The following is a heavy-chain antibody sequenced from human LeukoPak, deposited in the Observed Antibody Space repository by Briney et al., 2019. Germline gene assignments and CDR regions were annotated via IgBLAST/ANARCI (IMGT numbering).Heavy chain of an antibody. D-gene: IGHD3-22*01. V-gene: IGHV1-2*02. Sequence: ASVKVSCKASGYTFTRYDINWVRQATGQGLEWMGWINPNSGATNYAQKFQGRVTMTRDTSISTAYMELSRLRSDDTAVYYCARDRSPFYYDSSGYRDAFDIWGQGTMVTVSS. CDR1: GYTFTRYD. CDR2: INPNSGAT. J-gene: IGHJ3*02. CDR3: ARDRSPFYYDSSGYRDAFDI.